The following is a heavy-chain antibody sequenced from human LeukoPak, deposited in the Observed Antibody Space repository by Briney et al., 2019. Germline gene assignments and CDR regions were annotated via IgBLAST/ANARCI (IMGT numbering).Heavy chain of an antibody. V-gene: IGHV3-30-3*01. D-gene: IGHD6-6*01. CDR3: AKDPYSSSSWVY. CDR2: ISSDRSNK. Sequence: GGSLRLSCAASGFTFSNYAMHWVRQAPGKGLEWVAVISSDRSNKYYADSVKGRFTISRDNSNNTLYLQMTSLRGEDTAVYYCAKDPYSSSSWVYWGQGTLVTVSS. CDR1: GFTFSNYA. J-gene: IGHJ4*02.